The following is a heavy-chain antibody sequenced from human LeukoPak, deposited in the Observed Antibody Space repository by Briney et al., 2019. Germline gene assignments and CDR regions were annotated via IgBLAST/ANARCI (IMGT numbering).Heavy chain of an antibody. CDR3: ARDGGTVGATGPFDY. J-gene: IGHJ4*02. CDR1: GYTFTGYY. Sequence: ASVKVSCKASGYTFTGYYMQWVRQAPGQGLKWMAWINPNSGATTYAQKFQGRVSMTRDTSISTAYMELSSLRSDDTAVYYCARDGGTVGATGPFDYWGQGTLVTVSS. D-gene: IGHD1-26*01. V-gene: IGHV1-2*02. CDR2: INPNSGAT.